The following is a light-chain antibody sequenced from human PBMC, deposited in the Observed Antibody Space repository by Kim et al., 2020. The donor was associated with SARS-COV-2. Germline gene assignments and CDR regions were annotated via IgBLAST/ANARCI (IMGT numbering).Light chain of an antibody. Sequence: SVSPGEKVTITGRASESMGSSLHWFQLKPDQSPKLLVKYTSQSISGVPSRFRGSGSGTDFTHTINSLETEDAATYYCHQSHSLPYTFGQGTKLDI. V-gene: IGKV6-21*02. J-gene: IGKJ2*01. CDR3: HQSHSLPYT. CDR2: YTS. CDR1: ESMGSS.